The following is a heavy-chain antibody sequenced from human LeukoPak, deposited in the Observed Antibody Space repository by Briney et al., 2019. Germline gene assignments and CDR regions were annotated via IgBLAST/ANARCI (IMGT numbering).Heavy chain of an antibody. CDR1: GLTFSSPW. CDR3: ARDLAFSRLDY. Sequence: GGSLRLSCAVSGLTFSSPWMDWVRQAPRKGLEWVASINPDGIKRYSADSVKGRFTISRDNARNSLYPQMDSLRVEDTAFYYCARDLAFSRLDYWGQGVLVTVSS. CDR2: INPDGIKR. D-gene: IGHD2/OR15-2a*01. V-gene: IGHV3-7*01. J-gene: IGHJ4*02.